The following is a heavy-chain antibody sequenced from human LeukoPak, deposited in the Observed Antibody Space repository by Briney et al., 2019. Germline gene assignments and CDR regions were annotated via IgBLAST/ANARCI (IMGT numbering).Heavy chain of an antibody. J-gene: IGHJ4*02. D-gene: IGHD2-2*01. CDR1: GYRFTSYR. Sequence: GESLKISCKASGYRFTSYRIAWVRQMPGKGLEWMGIIYPGDSETRYSPSFQGQVTISADKSISTAYLQWSSLKASDTAMYYCARSYCSGTSCYSPADYWGQGTLVTVSS. CDR2: IYPGDSET. CDR3: ARSYCSGTSCYSPADY. V-gene: IGHV5-51*01.